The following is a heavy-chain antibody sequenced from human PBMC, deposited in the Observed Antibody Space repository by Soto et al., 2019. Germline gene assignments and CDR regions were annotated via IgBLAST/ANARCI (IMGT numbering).Heavy chain of an antibody. D-gene: IGHD3-22*01. CDR1: GDSISSYY. CDR2: LYYGRSA. J-gene: IGHJ6*02. Sequence: PSETLSLTCAVSGDSISSYYCMWIRQPPGKGLESIGYLYYGRSANYNPSLKSRVTISVDTSKNQFSLKLSSVTAADTAVYYCARVYYYDSSGYPLYGMDVWGQGTTVTVSS. V-gene: IGHV4-59*01. CDR3: ARVYYYDSSGYPLYGMDV.